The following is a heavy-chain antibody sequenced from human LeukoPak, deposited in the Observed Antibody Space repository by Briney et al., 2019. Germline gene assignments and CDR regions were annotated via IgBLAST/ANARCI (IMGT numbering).Heavy chain of an antibody. CDR2: IKSKTDGGTT. CDR1: GFTFSNAW. Sequence: GGSLRLSCAASGFTFSNAWMSWVRQAPGKGLEWVGRIKSKTDGGTTDYAAPVKGRFTISRDDSKNTLYLQMNSLKTEDTAVYYCTTFRFLEWLLTGVDAFDIWGQGTMVTVSS. J-gene: IGHJ3*02. V-gene: IGHV3-15*01. D-gene: IGHD3-3*01. CDR3: TTFRFLEWLLTGVDAFDI.